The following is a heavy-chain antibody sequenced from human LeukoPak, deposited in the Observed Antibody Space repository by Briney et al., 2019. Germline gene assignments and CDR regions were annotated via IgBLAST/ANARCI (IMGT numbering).Heavy chain of an antibody. CDR3: ARAAVVTAIDYYYYYIDV. J-gene: IGHJ6*03. CDR2: IIPIFGTA. CDR1: GGTFSSYA. D-gene: IGHD2-21*02. Sequence: SVKVSCKASGGTFSSYAISWVRQAPGQGLEWMGGIIPIFGTANYAQKFQGRVTITADESTSTAYMELSSLRSEDTAVYYCARAAVVTAIDYYYYYIDVWGKGTTVTISS. V-gene: IGHV1-69*13.